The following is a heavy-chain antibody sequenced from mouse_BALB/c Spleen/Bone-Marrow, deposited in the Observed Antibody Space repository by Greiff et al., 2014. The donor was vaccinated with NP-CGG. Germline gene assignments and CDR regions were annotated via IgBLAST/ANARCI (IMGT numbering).Heavy chain of an antibody. D-gene: IGHD1-1*02. CDR1: GYSITSGYY. Sequence: VQLKQSGPGLVKPSRSLSLTCSVTGYSITSGYYWNWIRQFPGNRLEWMGYISYDGSNNYNPSLKNRISITRDTSKNQFFLKLNSVTTEDTATYYCAVYYGTPYAMDYWGQGTSVTVSS. J-gene: IGHJ4*01. CDR3: AVYYGTPYAMDY. CDR2: ISYDGSN. V-gene: IGHV3-6*02.